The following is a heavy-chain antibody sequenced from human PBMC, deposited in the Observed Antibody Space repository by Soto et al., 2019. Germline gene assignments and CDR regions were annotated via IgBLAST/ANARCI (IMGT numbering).Heavy chain of an antibody. CDR3: ARAPNVSGWPYYFDS. CDR1: GFTFTNFG. J-gene: IGHJ4*02. V-gene: IGHV3-30*04. Sequence: QVQLVESGGGVVQPGRSLRLSCAASGFTFTNFGLHWVRQAPDKGLEWVAVLLYNGYTQYYADSVKGRFTISGDNSKNTPYLQMDSLQPEATAVYYCARAPNVSGWPYYFDSWGLGTLVAVSS. CDR2: LLYNGYTQ. D-gene: IGHD6-25*01.